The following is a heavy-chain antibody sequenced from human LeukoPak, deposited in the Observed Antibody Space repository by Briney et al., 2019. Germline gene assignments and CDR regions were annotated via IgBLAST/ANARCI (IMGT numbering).Heavy chain of an antibody. V-gene: IGHV4-59*08. CDR2: IYYTGTT. Sequence: SETLSLTCTVSGGSISGTYYWSWIRQPPGKGLEWIGYIYYTGTTDSNPSLKSRVTISLDTSKNQFSLNLSSVTAADTAVYYCARRWVYDKRAFDAWGQGTMVTASS. D-gene: IGHD3-16*01. CDR1: GGSISGTYY. CDR3: ARRWVYDKRAFDA. J-gene: IGHJ3*01.